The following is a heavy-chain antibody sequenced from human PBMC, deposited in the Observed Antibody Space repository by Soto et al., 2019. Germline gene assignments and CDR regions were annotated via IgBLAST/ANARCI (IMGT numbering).Heavy chain of an antibody. CDR1: GFTFNIYT. CDR3: TRGPDY. J-gene: IGHJ4*02. Sequence: GGSLRLSCEASGFTFNIYTINWVRQAPGKGLEWVSSVSGNGAYVYYADSVRGRFTVSRDNAKNSVFLLMDSLRPEDSGVYFCTRGPDYWGQGTLVTVSS. CDR2: VSGNGAYV. V-gene: IGHV3-21*06.